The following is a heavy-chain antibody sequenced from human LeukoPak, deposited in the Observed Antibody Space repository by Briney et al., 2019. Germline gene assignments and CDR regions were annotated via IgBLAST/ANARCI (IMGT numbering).Heavy chain of an antibody. D-gene: IGHD1-26*01. CDR2: IDKHGSGK. V-gene: IGHV3-7*01. Sequence: GGTLRLSCVASGFTFSISWVSWVRQAPGKGLEWVANIDKHGSGKYYVDSVKGRFAISRDYASNSVFLQMNSLRAEDTSVYYCARDAGWGYYDLWGQGTPVTVSS. CDR3: ARDAGWGYYDL. J-gene: IGHJ4*02. CDR1: GFTFSISW.